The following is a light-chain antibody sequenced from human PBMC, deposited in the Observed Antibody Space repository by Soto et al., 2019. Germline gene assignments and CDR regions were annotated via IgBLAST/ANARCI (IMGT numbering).Light chain of an antibody. CDR2: DTS. CDR3: QQYNNWPPIT. V-gene: IGKV3-15*01. Sequence: EIVMTQSRATLSVSPGERATLACSASQSVSIKLAWYQQKPGQAPRLLIYDTSTRATGIPARFSGSGSGTEFTLTISSLQSEDFAVYYCQQYNNWPPITFGQGTRLEIK. CDR1: QSVSIK. J-gene: IGKJ5*01.